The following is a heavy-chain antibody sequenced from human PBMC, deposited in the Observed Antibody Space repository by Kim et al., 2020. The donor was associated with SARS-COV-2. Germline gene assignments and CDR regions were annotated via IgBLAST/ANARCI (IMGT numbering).Heavy chain of an antibody. V-gene: IGHV3-23*01. D-gene: IGHD3-10*01. CDR2: ISGSGGGS. J-gene: IGHJ6*03. CDR3: VAFASGKYMTVHFSYYYMGV. CDR1: GVNFANYA. Sequence: GGSLRLSCSVSGVNFANYAMTWIRQAPGKGLEWVSAISGSGGGSYYADSVKGRFTISRDNSKSTLSLQLNSLRVEDTAVYYCVAFASGKYMTVHFSYYYMGVWGRGSAVSVSS.